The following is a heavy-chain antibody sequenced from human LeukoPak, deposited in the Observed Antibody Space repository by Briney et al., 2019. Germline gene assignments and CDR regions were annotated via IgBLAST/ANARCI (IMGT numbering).Heavy chain of an antibody. CDR2: INPSGGST. CDR3: ARAPESSGWHHFDY. V-gene: IGHV1-46*01. CDR1: GYTFTSYY. D-gene: IGHD6-19*01. Sequence: ASVKVSCKASGYTFTSYYMHWVRQAPGQGLEWMGIINPSGGSTNYAQKFQGRVTITADESTSTAYMELSSLRSEDTAVYYCARAPESSGWHHFDYWGQGTLVTVSS. J-gene: IGHJ4*02.